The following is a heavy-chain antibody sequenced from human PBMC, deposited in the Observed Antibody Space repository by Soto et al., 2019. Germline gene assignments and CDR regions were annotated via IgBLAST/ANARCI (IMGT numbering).Heavy chain of an antibody. Sequence: QVQLEESGPGLVKPSETLSLICSVSGVSMRNSYWTWIRQSAGKGLEWIGRISTIGNTNYNPSLNSRLTMSVATSKNQGSPKLTSVTAADTGVYYCARGGGVPAIGDPWGQVPLVTVS. CDR2: ISTIGNT. CDR3: ARGGGVPAIGDP. D-gene: IGHD3-16*01. V-gene: IGHV4-4*07. CDR1: GVSMRNSY. J-gene: IGHJ5*02.